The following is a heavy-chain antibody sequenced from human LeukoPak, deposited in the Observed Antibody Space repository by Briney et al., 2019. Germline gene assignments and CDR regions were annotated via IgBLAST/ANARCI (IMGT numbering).Heavy chain of an antibody. V-gene: IGHV3-7*01. CDR1: GFTFSSYW. Sequence: PGGSLRLSCAASGFTFSSYWMSWVRQAPGKGLEWVANIKQDGSEKYYVYSVKGRFTISRDNAKNSLYLQMNSLRAEDTAVYYCARESWRYDFWSGNDWGQGTLVTVSS. CDR3: ARESWRYDFWSGND. CDR2: IKQDGSEK. D-gene: IGHD3-3*01. J-gene: IGHJ4*02.